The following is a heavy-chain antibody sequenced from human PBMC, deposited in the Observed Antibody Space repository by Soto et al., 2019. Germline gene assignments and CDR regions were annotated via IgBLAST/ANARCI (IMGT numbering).Heavy chain of an antibody. D-gene: IGHD1-7*01. Sequence: QVQLVQSGAEVKKPGASVKVSCKASGYTFTSYGISWVRQAPGQGLEWMGWISAYNGNTNYAQKLKGRVTMTTDTSASTAYMELRSLRSDDTAVYYCAREDRITGTTWRWFDPWGQGTLVTVSS. CDR1: GYTFTSYG. CDR2: ISAYNGNT. CDR3: AREDRITGTTWRWFDP. V-gene: IGHV1-18*01. J-gene: IGHJ5*02.